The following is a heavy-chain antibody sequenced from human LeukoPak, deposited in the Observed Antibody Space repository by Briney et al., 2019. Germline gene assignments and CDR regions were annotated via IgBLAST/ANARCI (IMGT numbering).Heavy chain of an antibody. CDR1: GFTFSSYA. CDR2: ISGSGGST. CDR3: AKAKVNGSYTPAGYYYYGMDV. J-gene: IGHJ6*02. D-gene: IGHD1-26*01. V-gene: IGHV3-23*01. Sequence: GGSLRLSCAASGFTFSSYAMSWVRQAPGKGLEWVSAISGSGGSTYYADSVKGRFTISRDNSKNTLYLQMNSLRAEDTAVYYCAKAKVNGSYTPAGYYYYGMDVWGQGTTVTVS.